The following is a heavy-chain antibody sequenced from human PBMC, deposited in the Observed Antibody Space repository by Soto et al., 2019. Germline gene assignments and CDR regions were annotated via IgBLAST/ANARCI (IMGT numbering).Heavy chain of an antibody. Sequence: PGESLKISCKGSGFSFTSYWIGWVRQMPGKGLEWMGIIYPGDSETKYSPSFEGQVTISADKSTNTAYLQWSSLKASDTAMYYCAKPRETTLYYYGMDVWGQGTTVTVSS. J-gene: IGHJ6*02. CDR1: GFSFTSYW. CDR3: AKPRETTLYYYGMDV. CDR2: IYPGDSET. V-gene: IGHV5-51*01. D-gene: IGHD1-7*01.